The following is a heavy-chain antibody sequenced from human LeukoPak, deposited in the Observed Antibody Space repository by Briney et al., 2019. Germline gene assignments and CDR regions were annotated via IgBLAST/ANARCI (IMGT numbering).Heavy chain of an antibody. CDR3: ARDTRAARGGAFDI. CDR2: IYYSGST. Sequence: SETLSLTCTVSGGSISSSSYYWGWIRQPPGKGLEWIGSIYYSGSTYYNPSLKSRVTISVDTSKNQFSLKLSSVTAADTAVYYCARDTRAARGGAFDIWGQGTMVTVSS. CDR1: GGSISSSSYY. J-gene: IGHJ3*02. V-gene: IGHV4-39*07. D-gene: IGHD6-6*01.